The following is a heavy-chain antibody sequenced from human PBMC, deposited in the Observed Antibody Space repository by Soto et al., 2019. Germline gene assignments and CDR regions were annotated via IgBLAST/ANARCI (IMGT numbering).Heavy chain of an antibody. CDR2: INHSGST. CDR3: ARGSRSTIFGVVIDY. D-gene: IGHD3-3*01. Sequence: QVQLQQWGAGLLKPSETLSLTCAVYGGSFSGYYWSWIRQPPGKGLEWIGEINHSGSTNYNPSLKDRITLSVDTSKNPFPPKLGPVTGADTAVYYCARGSRSTIFGVVIDYWGQGTLVTVSS. J-gene: IGHJ4*02. V-gene: IGHV4-34*01. CDR1: GGSFSGYY.